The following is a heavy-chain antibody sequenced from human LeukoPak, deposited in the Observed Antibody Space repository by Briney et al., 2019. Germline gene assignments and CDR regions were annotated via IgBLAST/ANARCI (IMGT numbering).Heavy chain of an antibody. Sequence: GGSLRLSCAASGFTFSSYAMSWVRQAPGKGLEWVSATSGSGGSTYYADSVKGRFTISRDNSKNTLCLQMNSLRAEDTAVYYCAKDTAGGYQFDYWGQGTLVTVSS. CDR1: GFTFSSYA. CDR3: AKDTAGGYQFDY. J-gene: IGHJ4*02. CDR2: TSGSGGST. V-gene: IGHV3-23*01. D-gene: IGHD3-22*01.